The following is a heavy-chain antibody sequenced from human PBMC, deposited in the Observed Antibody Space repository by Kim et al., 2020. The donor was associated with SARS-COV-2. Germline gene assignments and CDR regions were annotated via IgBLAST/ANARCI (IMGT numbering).Heavy chain of an antibody. CDR1: GLSFSDSY. V-gene: IGHV3-11*01. J-gene: IGHJ4*02. CDR3: ARSGNGYNAFGI. Sequence: GGSLRLSCAASGLSFSDSYMNWVRQAPGNGLEWLSFISTRGESIFYADSVEGRFTISRDNAKNSLYLQMNYLRAEDTAVYYCARSGNGYNAFGIWGQG. CDR2: ISTRGESI. D-gene: IGHD5-12*01.